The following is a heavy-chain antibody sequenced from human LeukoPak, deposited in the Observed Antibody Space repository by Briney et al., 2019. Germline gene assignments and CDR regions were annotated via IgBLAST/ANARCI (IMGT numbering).Heavy chain of an antibody. Sequence: GGSLRLSCAASGFMFSSNWMSWVRLAPGKGLEWVANIKEDGTETYYVDSVKGRFTISRDNARNSLYLQMNSLRVEDTAVYYCAKEGRSLQTYWGQGTLVTVSS. CDR2: IKEDGTET. J-gene: IGHJ4*02. V-gene: IGHV3-7*03. CDR3: AKEGRSLQTY. CDR1: GFMFSSNW. D-gene: IGHD5-24*01.